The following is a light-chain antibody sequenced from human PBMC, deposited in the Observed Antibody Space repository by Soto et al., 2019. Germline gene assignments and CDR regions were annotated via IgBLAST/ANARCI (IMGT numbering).Light chain of an antibody. J-gene: IGLJ3*02. CDR3: CSYAGSSTWV. V-gene: IGLV2-23*02. CDR1: NSDVGSYNL. Sequence: QSALTQPASVSGSPGQSITISCTGTNSDVGSYNLVSWYQQHPGKAPKLMIYEVNKWPSGVFNRFSGSKSGNTASLTISGLQAEDEADYYCCSYAGSSTWVFGGGTQLTVL. CDR2: EVN.